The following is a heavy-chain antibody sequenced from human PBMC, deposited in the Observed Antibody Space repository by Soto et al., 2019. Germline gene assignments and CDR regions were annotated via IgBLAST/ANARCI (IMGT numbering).Heavy chain of an antibody. CDR2: INAGNGNT. D-gene: IGHD3-22*01. J-gene: IGHJ3*02. CDR3: AREPLMIVGPDAFDI. CDR1: GYTFTSYA. Sequence: ASVKVSCKASGYTFTSYAMHWVRHAPGQRLEWMGWINAGNGNTKYSQKFQGRVTITRDTSASTAYMELSSLRSEDMAVYYCAREPLMIVGPDAFDIWGQGTMVTVSS. V-gene: IGHV1-3*01.